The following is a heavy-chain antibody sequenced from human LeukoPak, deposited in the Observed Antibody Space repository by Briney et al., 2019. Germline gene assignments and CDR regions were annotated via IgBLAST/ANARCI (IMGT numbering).Heavy chain of an antibody. J-gene: IGHJ4*02. CDR2: INHSGST. CDR3: ASNDYVWGIYRYGTPTIDY. CDR1: GGSFSGYY. D-gene: IGHD3-16*02. V-gene: IGHV4-34*01. Sequence: PSETLSLTCAVYGGSFSGYYWSWIRQPPGKGLEWIGEINHSGSTNYNPSLKSRVTISVDTSKNQFSLKLSSVTAAETAVYYCASNDYVWGIYRYGTPTIDYWGQGTLVTVYS.